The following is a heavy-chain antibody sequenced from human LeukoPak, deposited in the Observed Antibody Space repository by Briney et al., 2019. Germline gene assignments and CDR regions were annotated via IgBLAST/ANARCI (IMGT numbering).Heavy chain of an antibody. CDR3: ARDRSGSYEDY. V-gene: IGHV4-59*11. Sequence: SETLSLTCTVSGGSISSHYWSWIRQPPGKGLEWIGYIYYSGSTNYNPSLKSRVTISVDTSKNQSSLKLSSVTAADTAVYYCARDRSGSYEDYWGQGTLVTVSS. D-gene: IGHD3-10*01. CDR1: GGSISSHY. J-gene: IGHJ4*02. CDR2: IYYSGST.